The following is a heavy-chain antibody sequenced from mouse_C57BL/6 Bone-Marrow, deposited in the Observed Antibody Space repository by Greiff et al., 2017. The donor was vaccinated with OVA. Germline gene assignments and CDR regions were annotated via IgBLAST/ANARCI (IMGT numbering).Heavy chain of an antibody. V-gene: IGHV2-2*01. CDR1: GFSLTSYG. CDR2: IWSGGST. J-gene: IGHJ4*01. Sequence: QVHVKQSGPGLVQPSQSLSITCTVSGFSLTSYGVHWVRQSPGKGLEWLGVIWSGGSTDYNAAFISRLSISKDNSKSQVFFKMNSLQADDTAIYYCARKKGYYYGSYAMDYWGQGTSVTVSS. D-gene: IGHD1-1*01. CDR3: ARKKGYYYGSYAMDY.